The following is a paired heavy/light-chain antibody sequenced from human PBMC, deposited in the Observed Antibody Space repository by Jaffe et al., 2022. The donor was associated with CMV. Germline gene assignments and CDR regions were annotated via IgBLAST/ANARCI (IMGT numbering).Light chain of an antibody. CDR1: QSLLRSNGYNY. V-gene: IGKV2-28*01. Sequence: DIVMTQSPLSLPVTPGEPASISCRSSQSLLRSNGYNYLDWYLQKPGKSPQLLIYLSSNRASGVPDRFSGSGSGTDFTLKISRVEAEDVGVYYCMQALQTPYTFGQGTKLEIK. CDR3: MQALQTPYT. CDR2: LSS. J-gene: IGKJ2*01.
Heavy chain of an antibody. J-gene: IGHJ6*02. CDR3: AKNRGGGGSAEHYYYGMDV. CDR2: ISGSGDNT. D-gene: IGHD3-16*01. V-gene: IGHV3-23*01. CDR1: GFTFSSHA. Sequence: EVQLLESGGGLVQPGGSLRLSCAASGFTFSSHAMSWVRQAPGKGLEWVSAISGSGDNTYYADSVKGRFTISRDNSENTLFLQMNGLRAEDTAVYYCAKNRGGGGSAEHYYYGMDVWGQGTTVTVSS.